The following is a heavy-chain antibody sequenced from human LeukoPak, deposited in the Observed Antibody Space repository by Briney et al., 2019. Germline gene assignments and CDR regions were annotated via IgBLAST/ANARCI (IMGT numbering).Heavy chain of an antibody. D-gene: IGHD3-9*01. CDR3: ARGLYFDWSPYYFDY. CDR2: ISYDGSNK. Sequence: GGSLRLSCAASGFTFSSYAMHWVRQAPGKGLEWVAVISYDGSNKYYADSVKGRFTISRDNSKNTLYLQMNSLRAEDTAVYYCARGLYFDWSPYYFDYWGQGTLVTVSS. V-gene: IGHV3-30-3*01. J-gene: IGHJ4*02. CDR1: GFTFSSYA.